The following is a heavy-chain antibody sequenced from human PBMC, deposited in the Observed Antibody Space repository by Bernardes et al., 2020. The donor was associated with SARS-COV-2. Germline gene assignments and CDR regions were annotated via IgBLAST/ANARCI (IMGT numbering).Heavy chain of an antibody. J-gene: IGHJ4*02. CDR3: AKGGH. CDR1: GFTFTTSW. CDR2: IIGDGTHT. D-gene: IGHD3-16*01. V-gene: IGHV3-7*03. Sequence: GSLRLSFVTSGFTFTTSWMSWVRQAPGRGLEWVANIIGDGTHTFYADSVKGRFTISADSAKNLLYLQLNSLGAEDTAVYHCAKGGHWGQGTLVTVSS.